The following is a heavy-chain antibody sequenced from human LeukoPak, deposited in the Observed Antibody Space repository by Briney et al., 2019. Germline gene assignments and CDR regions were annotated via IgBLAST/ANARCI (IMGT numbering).Heavy chain of an antibody. Sequence: SETLSLTCTVSGGSISSYYWSWIRQPPGKGLEWIGYIYYSGSTNYNPSLKSRVTISVDTSKNQFSLKLSSVTAADTAVYYCARLRSDYDFWSGYYHFDYWGQGTLVTVSS. J-gene: IGHJ4*02. CDR2: IYYSGST. CDR1: GGSISSYY. V-gene: IGHV4-59*08. CDR3: ARLRSDYDFWSGYYHFDY. D-gene: IGHD3-3*01.